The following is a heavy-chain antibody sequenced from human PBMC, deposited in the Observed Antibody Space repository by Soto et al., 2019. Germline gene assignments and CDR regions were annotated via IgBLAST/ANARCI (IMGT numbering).Heavy chain of an antibody. CDR2: IYYSGST. J-gene: IGHJ5*02. V-gene: IGHV4-31*03. Sequence: TLSLTCTVSGGSISRYYWSWIRQHPGKGLEWIGYIYYSGSTYYNPSLKSRVTISVDTSKNQFSLKLSSVTAADTAVYYCARDTTSGYSGCDLWGQGTLVTVSS. D-gene: IGHD3-22*01. CDR3: ARDTTSGYSGCDL. CDR1: GGSISRYY.